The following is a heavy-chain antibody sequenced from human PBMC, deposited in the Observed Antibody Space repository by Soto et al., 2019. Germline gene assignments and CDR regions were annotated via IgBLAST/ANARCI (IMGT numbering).Heavy chain of an antibody. CDR2: IYYSGST. D-gene: IGHD3-3*01. CDR1: GGSISSSSYY. Sequence: XETLSLTFTVSGGSISSSSYYWGWIRQPPGKGLEWIGSIYYSGSTYYNPSLKSRVTISVDTSKNQFSLKLSSVTAADTAVYYCARHGDFWSGTANYCYYYGMDVWGQGTTVTVSS. CDR3: ARHGDFWSGTANYCYYYGMDV. J-gene: IGHJ6*02. V-gene: IGHV4-39*01.